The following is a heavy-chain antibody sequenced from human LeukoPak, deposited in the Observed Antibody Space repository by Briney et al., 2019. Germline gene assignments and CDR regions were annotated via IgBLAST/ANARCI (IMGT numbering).Heavy chain of an antibody. Sequence: PGGSLRLSCAASGFTFSSYSMNWVRQAPGKGLEWVSSISSSSSYIYYADSVKGRFTISRDDSKNTLYLQMNSLRAEDTAVYYCAKENSGKYPDYWGQGTLVTVSS. D-gene: IGHD1-26*01. CDR2: ISSSSSYI. CDR3: AKENSGKYPDY. CDR1: GFTFSSYS. V-gene: IGHV3-21*04. J-gene: IGHJ4*02.